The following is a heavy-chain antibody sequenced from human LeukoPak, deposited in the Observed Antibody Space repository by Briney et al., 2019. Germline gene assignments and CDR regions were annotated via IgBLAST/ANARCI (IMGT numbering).Heavy chain of an antibody. J-gene: IGHJ5*02. Sequence: SETLSLTCTVSGGSISSGGYYWSWIRQHPGKGLEWIGYIYYSGSTYYNPSLKSRVTISVDTSKNQFSLKLSSVTAADTAVYYCARHESIAARPGWFDPWGQGTLVTVSS. D-gene: IGHD6-6*01. V-gene: IGHV4-31*03. CDR2: IYYSGST. CDR1: GGSISSGGYY. CDR3: ARHESIAARPGWFDP.